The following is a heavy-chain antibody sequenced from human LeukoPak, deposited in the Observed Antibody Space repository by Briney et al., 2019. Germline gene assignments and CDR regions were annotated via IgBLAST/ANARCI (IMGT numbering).Heavy chain of an antibody. Sequence: ASVKVSCKASGYTFTGYYMHWVRQAPGQGLEWMGWINPNSGGTNYAQKFQGRVTMTRDTSISTAYMELSRLRSDDTAVYYGARDLGSSSSDAFDIWGQGTMVTVSS. J-gene: IGHJ3*02. D-gene: IGHD6-6*01. CDR3: ARDLGSSSSDAFDI. CDR1: GYTFTGYY. CDR2: INPNSGGT. V-gene: IGHV1-2*02.